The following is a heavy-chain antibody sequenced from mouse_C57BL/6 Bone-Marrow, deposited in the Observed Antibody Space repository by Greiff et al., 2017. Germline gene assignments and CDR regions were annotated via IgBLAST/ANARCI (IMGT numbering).Heavy chain of an antibody. V-gene: IGHV1-81*01. CDR2: IYPRSGNT. J-gene: IGHJ3*01. CDR3: ANTPWFAY. CDR1: GYTFTSYG. Sequence: VQRVESGAELARPGASVKLSCKASGYTFTSYGISWVKQRTGQGLEWIGEIYPRSGNTYYNEKFKGKATLTADKSSRTAYMALRSLTSEDSAVYFCANTPWFAYWGQGTLVTVSA. D-gene: IGHD5-1-1*01.